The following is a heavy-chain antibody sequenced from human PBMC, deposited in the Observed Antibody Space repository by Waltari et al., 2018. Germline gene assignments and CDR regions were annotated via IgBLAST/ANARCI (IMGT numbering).Heavy chain of an antibody. Sequence: EVQLVESGGGLVQPGGSLRLSCAASGFTFSSYWMHWVRQAPGKGLVWVSRINSDGSSTSYADSVKGRFTSSRDNAKNTLYLQMNSLRAEDTAVYYCARDERVYYYDSSGSLGYWGQGTLVTVSS. V-gene: IGHV3-74*01. CDR1: GFTFSSYW. D-gene: IGHD3-22*01. J-gene: IGHJ4*02. CDR3: ARDERVYYYDSSGSLGY. CDR2: INSDGSST.